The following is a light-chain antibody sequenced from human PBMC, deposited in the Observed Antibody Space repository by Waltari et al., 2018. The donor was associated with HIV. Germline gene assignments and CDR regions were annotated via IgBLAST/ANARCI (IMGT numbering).Light chain of an antibody. CDR1: SANIGRNS. V-gene: IGLV1-47*01. Sequence: QAALTQPPSASGTPGQRVTISCSGGSANIGRNSVSWFQQVPGTAPKPLISMVNQRPSGVPDRFSASKSGTSASLAISGLRSEDEADYYCAAWDVSLRGLVFGGGTKLTVL. CDR2: MVN. J-gene: IGLJ2*01. CDR3: AAWDVSLRGLV.